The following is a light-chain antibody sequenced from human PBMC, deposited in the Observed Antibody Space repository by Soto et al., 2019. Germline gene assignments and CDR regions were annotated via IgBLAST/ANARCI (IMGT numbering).Light chain of an antibody. V-gene: IGKV1-39*01. CDR1: QTIDNF. CDR3: QQSSSLPWT. J-gene: IGKJ1*01. Sequence: DIQMTQSPSSLSASVGDRVTITCRSSQTIDNFLNWYQQKPGLVPKLLISSASTLHSGVPSRFSGRGSGTDFTLTISSLQVADFAIYYCQQSSSLPWTFGQGTKVEIK. CDR2: SAS.